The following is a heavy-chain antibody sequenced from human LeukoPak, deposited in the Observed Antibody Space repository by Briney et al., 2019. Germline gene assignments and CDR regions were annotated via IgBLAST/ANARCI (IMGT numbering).Heavy chain of an antibody. J-gene: IGHJ4*02. Sequence: ASVKVSCKASGYTFIKYGLSWVRQAPGQGLEWMGWINPNSGGTNYAQKFQGWVTMTRDTSISTAYMELSRLRSDDTAVYYCAREGTIGWQQLAQAFDYWGQGTLVTVSS. CDR2: INPNSGGT. D-gene: IGHD6-13*01. V-gene: IGHV1-2*04. CDR3: AREGTIGWQQLAQAFDY. CDR1: GYTFIKYG.